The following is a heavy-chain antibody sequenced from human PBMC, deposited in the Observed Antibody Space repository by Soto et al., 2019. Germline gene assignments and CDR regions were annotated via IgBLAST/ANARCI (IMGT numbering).Heavy chain of an antibody. D-gene: IGHD4-17*01. CDR2: INHTGSP. V-gene: IGHV4-34*01. CDR3: ATANWSPHDYGP. Sequence: QVRLQQWGTGLLKTSETLSITCAVYGGSFSGYYCSWLRQPPGKGLKWIGEINHTGSPNYKPSLQSRVDISVDTSENQFSLQKTSVTAEANAVYYWATANWSPHDYGPWGQGTLVTVSS. J-gene: IGHJ5*02. CDR1: GGSFSGYY.